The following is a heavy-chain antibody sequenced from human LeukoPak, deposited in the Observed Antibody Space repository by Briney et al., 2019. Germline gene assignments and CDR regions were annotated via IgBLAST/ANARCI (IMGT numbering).Heavy chain of an antibody. Sequence: ASETLSLTCAAYGGSFSDYYWSWVRQSPGKGLEWIGEINHSGTSRYNLSLKNRLTISMDTSKNQFSLKLRSVTAADTAKYYCARSYYYDGFDYSLGFWGQGTLVTVSS. CDR3: ARSYYYDGFDYSLGF. V-gene: IGHV4-34*01. CDR1: GGSFSDYY. CDR2: INHSGTS. D-gene: IGHD3-22*01. J-gene: IGHJ4*02.